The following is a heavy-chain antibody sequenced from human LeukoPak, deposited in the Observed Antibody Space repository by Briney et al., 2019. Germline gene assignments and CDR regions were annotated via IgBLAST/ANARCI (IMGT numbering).Heavy chain of an antibody. V-gene: IGHV1-2*02. CDR1: GYTFTNYY. J-gene: IGHJ3*01. Sequence: ASVKVSCKASGYTFTNYYIHWIRQAPGQGLEWMGWINPDSGGTNSAQRFQGRVTMTRDTSIRTAYMELSRLSSDDTAVYYCAQGATTPRGAFGLWGQGTTITVSS. D-gene: IGHD1-26*01. CDR2: INPDSGGT. CDR3: AQGATTPRGAFGL.